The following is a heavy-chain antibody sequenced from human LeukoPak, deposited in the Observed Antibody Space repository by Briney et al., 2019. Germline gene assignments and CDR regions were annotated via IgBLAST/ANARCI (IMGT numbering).Heavy chain of an antibody. CDR3: ARHFNYYYDSSGYYQGDAFDI. Sequence: GESLKISCKDSGYYFTSQWIGWVRQMPGKGLEWMGIIYPGDSDTRYSPSFQGQVTISADKSISTAYLQWSSLKASDTAMYYCARHFNYYYDSSGYYQGDAFDIWGQGTMVTVSS. CDR2: IYPGDSDT. D-gene: IGHD3-22*01. V-gene: IGHV5-51*01. J-gene: IGHJ3*02. CDR1: GYYFTSQW.